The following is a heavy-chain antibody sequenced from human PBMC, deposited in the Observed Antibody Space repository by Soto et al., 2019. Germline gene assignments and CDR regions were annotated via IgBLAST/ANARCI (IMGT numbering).Heavy chain of an antibody. CDR2: TSYDGTNK. Sequence: QVQLVESGGGVVQPGRSLRLSCAASGFTFSTYILHWVRQAPGKGLEWVAVTSYDGTNKYYADSVKGRFTISRDNSKNTLYLQMNSLRAEDTAVYYCARDRLAVHKGDYYYYGMDVWCQGTTVTVSS. J-gene: IGHJ6*02. CDR1: GFTFSTYI. D-gene: IGHD6-19*01. CDR3: ARDRLAVHKGDYYYYGMDV. V-gene: IGHV3-30-3*01.